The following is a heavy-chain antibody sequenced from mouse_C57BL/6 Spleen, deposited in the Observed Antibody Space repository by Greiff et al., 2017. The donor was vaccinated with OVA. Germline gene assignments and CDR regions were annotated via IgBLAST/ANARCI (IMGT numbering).Heavy chain of an antibody. V-gene: IGHV1-82*01. CDR1: GYAFSSSW. J-gene: IGHJ1*03. Sequence: QVQLQQSGPELVKPGASVKISCKASGYAFSSSWMNWVQQRPGKGLEWIGRIYPGDGDTNYNGKFKGKATLTADKSSSTAYMQLSSLTSEDSAVYFCARPTVVATRYFDVWGTGTTVTVSS. D-gene: IGHD1-1*01. CDR2: IYPGDGDT. CDR3: ARPTVVATRYFDV.